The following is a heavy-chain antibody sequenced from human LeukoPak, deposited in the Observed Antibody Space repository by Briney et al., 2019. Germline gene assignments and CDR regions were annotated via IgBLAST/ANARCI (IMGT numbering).Heavy chain of an antibody. D-gene: IGHD2-15*01. Sequence: GGPLRLSCAASGFTFSSYAMSWVRQAPGKGLEWVSAISGSGGSTYYADSVKGRFTISRDNSKNTLYLQMNSLRAEDTAVYYCAGASSNGVAIDATSFDLWGQGTRVIVSS. CDR1: GFTFSSYA. CDR3: AGASSNGVAIDATSFDL. CDR2: ISGSGGST. J-gene: IGHJ4*02. V-gene: IGHV3-23*01.